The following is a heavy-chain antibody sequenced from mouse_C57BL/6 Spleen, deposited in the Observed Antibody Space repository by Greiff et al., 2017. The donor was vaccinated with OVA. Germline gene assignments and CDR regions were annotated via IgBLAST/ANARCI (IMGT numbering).Heavy chain of an antibody. CDR1: GYTFTSYW. CDR2: IHPNSGST. V-gene: IGHV1-64*01. J-gene: IGHJ2*01. CDR3: ASDATFYGSVDY. D-gene: IGHD2-1*01. Sequence: QVQLQQPGAELVKPGASVKLSCKASGYTFTSYWMHWVKQRPGQGLEWIGMIHPNSGSTNYNEKFKSKATLTVDKSSSTAYRQLSSLTSEDSAVYYGASDATFYGSVDYWGQGTTLTVSS.